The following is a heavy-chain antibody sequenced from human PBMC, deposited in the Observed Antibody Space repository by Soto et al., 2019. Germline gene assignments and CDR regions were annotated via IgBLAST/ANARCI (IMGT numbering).Heavy chain of an antibody. D-gene: IGHD1-26*01. CDR1: GFTFSSYG. Sequence: QVQLVESGGGVVQPGRSLRLSCAASGFTFSSYGMHWVRQAPGKGLEWVAVISYDGSDKYYADSVKGRFTISRDNSKNTLYRQMNSLRAEDTAVFYCAKDAVGATPDNWGQGTLVTVSS. J-gene: IGHJ4*02. V-gene: IGHV3-30*18. CDR3: AKDAVGATPDN. CDR2: ISYDGSDK.